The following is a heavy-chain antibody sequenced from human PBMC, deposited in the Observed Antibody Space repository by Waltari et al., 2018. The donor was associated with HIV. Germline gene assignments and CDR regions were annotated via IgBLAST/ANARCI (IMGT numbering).Heavy chain of an antibody. J-gene: IGHJ6*02. Sequence: QVQLVESGGGVVQPGRSLRLSCAASGFTFKKYAMHWVRQAPGKGVEWVAFLSYGGSSKYYADSVKGRFTISRDNSKNTLYLQMNSLRAEDTAVYYCTSGVLLPVDSFYYHYGMDVWGQGTTVTVSS. CDR3: TSGVLLPVDSFYYHYGMDV. CDR2: LSYGGSSK. V-gene: IGHV3-30-3*01. D-gene: IGHD3-22*01. CDR1: GFTFKKYA.